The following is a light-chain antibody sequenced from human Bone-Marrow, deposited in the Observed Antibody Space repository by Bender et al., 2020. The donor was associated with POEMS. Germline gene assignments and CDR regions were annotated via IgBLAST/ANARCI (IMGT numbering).Light chain of an antibody. CDR2: EGN. CDR3: CSYSDSSTFV. Sequence: QSALTQPPSASGSPGQSVAISCTGTSRDIGTYNYVSWYQQHPGTAPKLIIYEGNKRPSGVPDRFSGSKSGNTASLTISGLQAEDEADYYCCSYSDSSTFVFGGGTKLTVL. J-gene: IGLJ3*02. V-gene: IGLV2-8*01. CDR1: SRDIGTYNY.